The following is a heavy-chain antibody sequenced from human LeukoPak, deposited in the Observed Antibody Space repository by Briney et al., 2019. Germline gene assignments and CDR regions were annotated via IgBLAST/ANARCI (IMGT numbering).Heavy chain of an antibody. J-gene: IGHJ6*02. V-gene: IGHV3-48*04. CDR3: ARDLVGRYSSGWYTHGGMDV. Sequence: GGSLRLSCAASGFTFSSYAMSWVRQAPGKGLDWLSYISSGSSTIYYADSVKGRFTISRDNTKKTLYLEMNSLRAEDTAVYYCARDLVGRYSSGWYTHGGMDVWGQGTTVTVSS. D-gene: IGHD6-19*01. CDR2: ISSGSSTI. CDR1: GFTFSSYA.